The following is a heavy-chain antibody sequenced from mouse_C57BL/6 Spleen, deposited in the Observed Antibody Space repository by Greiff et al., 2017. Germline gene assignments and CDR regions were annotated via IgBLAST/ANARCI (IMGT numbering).Heavy chain of an antibody. J-gene: IGHJ2*01. CDR2: IYPRDGST. D-gene: IGHD1-1*01. V-gene: IGHV1-78*01. CDR1: GYTFTDHT. Sequence: QVQLQQSDAELVKPGASVKISCKVSGYTFTDHTIHWMKQRPEQGLEWIGYIYPRDGSTKYNEKFKGKATLTANNSSSTAYMQLNSLTSADSAVYFCARGGYYGSSLFDYWGEGTTLTVSS. CDR3: ARGGYYGSSLFDY.